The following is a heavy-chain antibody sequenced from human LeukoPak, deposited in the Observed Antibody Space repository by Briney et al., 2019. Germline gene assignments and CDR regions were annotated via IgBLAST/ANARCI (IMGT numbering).Heavy chain of an antibody. D-gene: IGHD3-3*01. CDR3: ARGYYGRGAFDI. V-gene: IGHV1-2*02. CDR2: INPNGGGT. CDR1: GYTFTDYY. Sequence: ASVKVSCKASGYTFTDYYMHWVRQAPGQGPEWMGWINPNGGGTNYAQKFQGRVTMTRDTSIGTAYMELSRLRSDDTAVYYCARGYYGRGAFDIWGQGTMVTVSS. J-gene: IGHJ3*02.